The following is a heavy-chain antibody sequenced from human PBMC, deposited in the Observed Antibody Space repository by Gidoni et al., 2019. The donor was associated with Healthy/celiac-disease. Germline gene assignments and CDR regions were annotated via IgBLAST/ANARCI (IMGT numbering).Heavy chain of an antibody. J-gene: IGHJ4*02. CDR2: ISYDGSNK. CDR3: ARDRRREPNWNYGLYY. Sequence: QVQLVESGGGVVQPGRPLSLSCAASGFTFSSYAMHWVRQAPGKGLEWVAVISYDGSNKYYADSVKGRFTISRDNSKNTLYLQMNSLRAEDTAVYYCARDRRREPNWNYGLYYWGQGTLVTVSS. D-gene: IGHD1-7*01. V-gene: IGHV3-30*04. CDR1: GFTFSSYA.